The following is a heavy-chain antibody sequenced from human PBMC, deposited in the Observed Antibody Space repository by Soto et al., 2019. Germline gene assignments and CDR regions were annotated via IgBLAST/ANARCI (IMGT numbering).Heavy chain of an antibody. J-gene: IGHJ4*02. D-gene: IGHD6-19*01. CDR1: GFIFSNYA. CDR2: ISGSGSTT. Sequence: EVQLLESGGGLVQPGGSLRLSCAASGFIFSNYALYWVRQAPGKGLEWVSAISGSGSTTNYAEFVKGRFTIYRENSKNTLYRQMSSLRADDTAVYYCARSDSRDIAVTGPAYWGQGTLVTVSS. V-gene: IGHV3-23*01. CDR3: ARSDSRDIAVTGPAY.